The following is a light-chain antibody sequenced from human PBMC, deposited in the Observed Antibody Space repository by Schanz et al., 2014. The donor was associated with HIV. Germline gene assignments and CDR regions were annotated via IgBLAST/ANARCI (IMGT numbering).Light chain of an antibody. Sequence: QSALTQPPSASGSPGQSVTISCTGTSSDVGGYDYVSWYQQHPGKAPKLMIYDVTKRPSGIPERFSGSNSGNTATLTISGTQAMDEADYYCQAWDSSTTVFGGGTKLTVL. CDR3: QAWDSSTTV. CDR1: SSDVGGYDY. J-gene: IGLJ3*02. V-gene: IGLV2-11*01. CDR2: DVT.